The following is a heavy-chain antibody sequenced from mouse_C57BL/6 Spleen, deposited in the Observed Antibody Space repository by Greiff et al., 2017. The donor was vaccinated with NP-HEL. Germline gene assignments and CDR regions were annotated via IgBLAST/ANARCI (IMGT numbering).Heavy chain of an antibody. CDR3: ARSGYYYGSTSDYFDY. CDR1: GYTFTSYW. J-gene: IGHJ2*01. Sequence: QVHVKQPGAELVRPGTSVKLSCKASGYTFTSYWMHWVKQRPGQGLEWIGVIDPSDSYTNYNQKFKGKATLTVDTSSSTAYMQLSSLTSEDSAVYYCARSGYYYGSTSDYFDYWGQGTTLTVSS. CDR2: IDPSDSYT. V-gene: IGHV1-59*01. D-gene: IGHD1-1*01.